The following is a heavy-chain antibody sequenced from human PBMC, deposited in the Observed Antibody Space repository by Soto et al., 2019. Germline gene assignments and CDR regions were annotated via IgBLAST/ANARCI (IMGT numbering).Heavy chain of an antibody. V-gene: IGHV3-23*01. Sequence: PGGSLRLSCAASGFTFSSYAMSLVRQAPGKGLEWVSAISGSGGSTYYADSVKGRFTISRDNSKNTLYLQMNSLRAEDTAVYYCAKDQNIQLWPRYYYYGMDVWGQGTTVTVSS. D-gene: IGHD5-18*01. CDR2: ISGSGGST. J-gene: IGHJ6*02. CDR1: GFTFSSYA. CDR3: AKDQNIQLWPRYYYYGMDV.